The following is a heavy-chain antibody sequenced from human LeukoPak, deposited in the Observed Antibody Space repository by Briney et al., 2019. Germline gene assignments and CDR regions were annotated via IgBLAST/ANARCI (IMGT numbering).Heavy chain of an antibody. V-gene: IGHV1-69*05. CDR2: IILIFGTA. J-gene: IGHJ4*02. CDR3: ARQLTPPLSAPFDY. CDR1: GDTFNIYA. Sequence: SVSLSYEASGDTFNIYAISWVRQAPGQGREGRGGIILIFGTANYAQKLQGRVTITTDESTSTAYMELSSLQSDDTAVYYCARQLTPPLSAPFDYWGQGTVVLVS. D-gene: IGHD2-15*01.